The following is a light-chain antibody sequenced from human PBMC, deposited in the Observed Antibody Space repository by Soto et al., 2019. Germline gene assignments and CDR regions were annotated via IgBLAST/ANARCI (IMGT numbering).Light chain of an antibody. Sequence: AVRMTQSPSSLSASTGDRVSITCRASQGISSYLAWYQQKPGKAPKLLIYAASTLQSGVPSRFSGSGSGTDFTLTIICLQSEDFATYYCQQYSSYPITFGQGTRLEIK. CDR1: QGISSY. J-gene: IGKJ5*01. CDR3: QQYSSYPIT. V-gene: IGKV1-8*01. CDR2: AAS.